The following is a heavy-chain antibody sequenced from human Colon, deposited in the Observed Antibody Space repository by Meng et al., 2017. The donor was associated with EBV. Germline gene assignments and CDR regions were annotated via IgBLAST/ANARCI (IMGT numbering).Heavy chain of an antibody. CDR2: IYYSGST. V-gene: IGHV4-31*03. Sequence: QVQRPGPGPGLVKPSQTLSLTCTVSGGSVSSGVYYWTWIRPHTGKGLEWFGHIYYSGSTIYNPSLKRRVIISIDTSKNQFSLNLRSVTAADTAVYYCARVSSGWDYFDYWGQGTLVTVSS. D-gene: IGHD6-19*01. CDR1: GGSVSSGVYY. J-gene: IGHJ4*02. CDR3: ARVSSGWDYFDY.